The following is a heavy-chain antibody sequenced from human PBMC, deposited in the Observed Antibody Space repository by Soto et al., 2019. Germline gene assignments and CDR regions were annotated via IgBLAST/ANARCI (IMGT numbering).Heavy chain of an antibody. Sequence: ASVKVSCKASGGTFSSYTISWVRQAPGQGLEWMGRIIPILGIANYAQKFQGRVTITADKSTSTAYMELSSLSAADTAVYYCARGYSSALVSHWGQGTLVTVS. CDR2: IIPILGIA. CDR1: GGTFSSYT. V-gene: IGHV1-69*02. CDR3: ARGYSSALVSH. D-gene: IGHD6-19*01. J-gene: IGHJ4*02.